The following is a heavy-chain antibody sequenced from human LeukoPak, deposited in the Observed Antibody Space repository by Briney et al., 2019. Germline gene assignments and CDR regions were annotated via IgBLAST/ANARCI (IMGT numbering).Heavy chain of an antibody. CDR2: TYYGSKWYN. J-gene: IGHJ5*02. CDR3: ARSHGGSSNWFDP. V-gene: IGHV6-1*01. CDR1: GDSVSSNSAA. Sequence: SQTLSLTCAISGDSVSSNSAAWNWIRQSPSRGLEWLGRTYYGSKWYNDYAESVKSRITINPDTSKNQFSLQLNSVTPDDTAVYFCARSHGGSSNWFDPWGQGTLVTVSS. D-gene: IGHD2-15*01.